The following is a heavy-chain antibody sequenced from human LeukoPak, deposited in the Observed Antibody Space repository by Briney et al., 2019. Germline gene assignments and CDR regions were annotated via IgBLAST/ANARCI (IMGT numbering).Heavy chain of an antibody. CDR1: GFTLSSYA. V-gene: IGHV3-23*01. D-gene: IGHD4-23*01. J-gene: IGHJ4*02. Sequence: PGGSLRLSCAVSGFTLSSYAMSWVRQAPGKGVEWVSAISGSGAYTYYADSVKGRFTISRDNSKNTLYLQMNSLRAEDTAVYYCAKDGSHDYGGKGFDYWGQGTLVTVSS. CDR3: AKDGSHDYGGKGFDY. CDR2: ISGSGAYT.